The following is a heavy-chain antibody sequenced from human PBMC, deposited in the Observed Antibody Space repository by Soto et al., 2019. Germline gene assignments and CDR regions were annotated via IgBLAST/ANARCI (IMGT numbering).Heavy chain of an antibody. V-gene: IGHV3-30*18. Sequence: QVQLVESGGGAVQPGRSLRLSCAASGFTFSDYGIHWVRQSPGKGLEWVAVIGDDGTAKVYTDSVKGRFIMSRDNSKNTLYLQMDSLREEDTAVYYCAKEATHGRWYLDLWGRGTLVTVSS. CDR2: IGDDGTAK. CDR3: AKEATHGRWYLDL. CDR1: GFTFSDYG. J-gene: IGHJ2*01.